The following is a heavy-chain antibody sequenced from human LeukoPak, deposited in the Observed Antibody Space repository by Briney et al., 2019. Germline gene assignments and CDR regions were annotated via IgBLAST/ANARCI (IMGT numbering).Heavy chain of an antibody. CDR3: AKEPLRYFAEGLLDP. D-gene: IGHD3-9*01. Sequence: PGGSLRLSCAASGFTFSSYAMSWVRQAPGRGLEWVSAISGSGGSTYYADSVKGRFTISRDNSKNTLYLQMNSLRAEDTAVYYCAKEPLRYFAEGLLDPWGQGTLVTVSS. CDR2: ISGSGGST. J-gene: IGHJ5*02. V-gene: IGHV3-23*01. CDR1: GFTFSSYA.